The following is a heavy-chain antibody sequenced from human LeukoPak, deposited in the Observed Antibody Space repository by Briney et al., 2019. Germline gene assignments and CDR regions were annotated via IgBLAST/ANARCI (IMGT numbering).Heavy chain of an antibody. V-gene: IGHV1-3*01. Sequence: PGASVKVSCKASGYTFTSYAMHWVRQAPGQRLERMGWINAGNGNTKYSQKFQGRVTITRDTSASTAYMELSSLRSEDTAVYYCARGITIFGVPPGPMDVWGQGTTVTVSS. D-gene: IGHD3-3*01. CDR1: GYTFTSYA. CDR2: INAGNGNT. J-gene: IGHJ6*02. CDR3: ARGITIFGVPPGPMDV.